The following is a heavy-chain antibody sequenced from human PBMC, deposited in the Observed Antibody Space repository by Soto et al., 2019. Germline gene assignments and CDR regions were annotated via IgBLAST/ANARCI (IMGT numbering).Heavy chain of an antibody. CDR2: MSPSSGTT. J-gene: IGHJ4*02. D-gene: IGHD3-3*01. CDR3: ARTIFGVATYYFDY. V-gene: IGHV1-8*01. Sequence: QVQLVQSGAEVKKPGASVKVSCKASGYTFTSYDISWVRQATGQGLEWMGWMSPSSGTTGLVQKFQGRVTVTRDTSISTAYMEVTSLTSEDTAVYYCARTIFGVATYYFDYWGQGTLVTVSS. CDR1: GYTFTSYD.